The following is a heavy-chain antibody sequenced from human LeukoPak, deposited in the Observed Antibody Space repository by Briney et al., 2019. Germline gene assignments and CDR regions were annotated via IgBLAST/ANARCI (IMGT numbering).Heavy chain of an antibody. J-gene: IGHJ4*02. CDR1: GFTFDDYA. CDR2: ISWNSGSI. CDR3: AKDGLLGCSSTSCYTYFDY. V-gene: IGHV3-9*01. D-gene: IGHD2-2*02. Sequence: GRSLRLSCAASGFTFDDYAMHWVRQAPGKGLEWVSGISWNSGSIGYADSVKGRFTISRDNAKNSLYLQMNSLRAEDTALYYCAKDGLLGCSSTSCYTYFDYWGQGTLVTVSS.